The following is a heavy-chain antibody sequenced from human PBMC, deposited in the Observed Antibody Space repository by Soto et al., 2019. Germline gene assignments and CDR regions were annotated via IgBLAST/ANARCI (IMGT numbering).Heavy chain of an antibody. CDR2: INSDGSST. D-gene: IGHD3-10*01. V-gene: IGHV3-74*01. Sequence: GGSLRLSCAASGFTFSSYWMHWVRQAPGKGLVWVSRINSDGSSTSYADSVKGRSTISRDNAKNTLYLQMNSLRAEDTAVYYCARGYGSGSYYHYYYGMDVWGQGTTVTVSS. CDR3: ARGYGSGSYYHYYYGMDV. J-gene: IGHJ6*02. CDR1: GFTFSSYW.